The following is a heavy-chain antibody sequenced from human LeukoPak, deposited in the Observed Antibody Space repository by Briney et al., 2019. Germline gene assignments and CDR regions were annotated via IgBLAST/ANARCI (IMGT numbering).Heavy chain of an antibody. Sequence: GGSLRLSCAASGFTFDDYAMHWVRQAPGKGLEWVSGISWNSGSIGYADSVKGRFTISRDNAKNSLYLRMNSLRAEDTALYYCAKDIGPDCSSTSCYPYFDYWGQGTLVTVSS. CDR1: GFTFDDYA. CDR2: ISWNSGSI. J-gene: IGHJ4*02. V-gene: IGHV3-9*01. CDR3: AKDIGPDCSSTSCYPYFDY. D-gene: IGHD2-2*01.